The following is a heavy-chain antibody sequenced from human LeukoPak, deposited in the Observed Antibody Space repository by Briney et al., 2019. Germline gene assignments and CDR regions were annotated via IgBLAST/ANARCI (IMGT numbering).Heavy chain of an antibody. D-gene: IGHD3-3*01. Sequence: GASVKVSCKASGGTFSTYSINWVRQAPGQGLEWVGGIIPIFRTANYAQNFQGRVTITADESATTAYMDLTSLRSDDTAVYYCAAIFGVAPFDSWGQGTLVTDSS. J-gene: IGHJ4*02. CDR3: AAIFGVAPFDS. CDR1: GGTFSTYS. CDR2: IIPIFRTA. V-gene: IGHV1-69*13.